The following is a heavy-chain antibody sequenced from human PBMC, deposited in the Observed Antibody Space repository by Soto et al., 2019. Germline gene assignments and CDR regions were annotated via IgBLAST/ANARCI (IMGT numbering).Heavy chain of an antibody. CDR2: IYYSGST. D-gene: IGHD3-3*01. J-gene: IGHJ6*02. Sequence: PSETLSLTCTVSGGSISGYYWSWIRQPPGKGLEWIGYIYYSGSTNYNPSLKSRVTISVDTSKNQFSLKLSSVTAADTAVYYCARGYDFWSGYLHPYYYGMDVWGQGTTVTVSS. CDR3: ARGYDFWSGYLHPYYYGMDV. CDR1: GGSISGYY. V-gene: IGHV4-59*01.